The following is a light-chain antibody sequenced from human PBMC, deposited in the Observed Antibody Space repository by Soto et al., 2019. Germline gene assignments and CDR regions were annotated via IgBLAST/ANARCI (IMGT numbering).Light chain of an antibody. J-gene: IGKJ5*01. V-gene: IGKV3-20*01. CDR2: DAS. CDR3: QQYGSSPSIT. Sequence: EIVMTQSPATLSVSPGERATLSCRASHSVRSDLAWYQQKPGQSPRLLIFDASTRATGIAARFSGSGSGTDFTLTISRLEPEDFAVYYCQQYGSSPSITFGQGTRLEIK. CDR1: HSVRSD.